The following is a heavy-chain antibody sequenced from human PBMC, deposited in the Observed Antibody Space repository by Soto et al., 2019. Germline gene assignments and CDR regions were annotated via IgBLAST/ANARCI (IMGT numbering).Heavy chain of an antibody. Sequence: ASVKVSCKASGYTFTNYDINWVRQATGQGPEYMGWMNPNSGKIGYVQKFQGRVTMTSNTSTSTAYMELSSLRSEDTAVYYCASSRYCISASCHPSSFGYYYYGMDVWGQGTTVTVSS. CDR2: MNPNSGKI. CDR1: GYTFTNYD. CDR3: ASSRYCISASCHPSSFGYYYYGMDV. V-gene: IGHV1-8*01. D-gene: IGHD2-2*01. J-gene: IGHJ6*02.